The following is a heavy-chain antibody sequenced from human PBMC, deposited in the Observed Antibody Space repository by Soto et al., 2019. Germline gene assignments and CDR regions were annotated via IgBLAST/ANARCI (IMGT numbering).Heavy chain of an antibody. CDR3: ARAFGSGYFYGMDV. Sequence: QVQLVQSGAEVKKPGASVKVSCKASGYTFNGYYMHWVRQAPGQGLEWMGWINPNSGGTNYAQKFQGWVTMTRDTSISTAYMELSRLRSDDTAVYYCARAFGSGYFYGMDVWGQGTTVTVSS. V-gene: IGHV1-2*04. D-gene: IGHD3-22*01. CDR1: GYTFNGYY. CDR2: INPNSGGT. J-gene: IGHJ6*02.